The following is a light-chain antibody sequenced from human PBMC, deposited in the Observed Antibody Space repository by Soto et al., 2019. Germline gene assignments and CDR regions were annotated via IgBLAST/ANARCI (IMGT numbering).Light chain of an antibody. Sequence: AIRLTQSPSSLSASTGDSVTITCRASQCISSYLSWYQQKPGKSPKLLIYAASNLQSGVPTRFSGSGSGTDVTLTISRLQSEDFATYYCQQYYSYPPITFGQGTRLDIK. CDR3: QQYYSYPPIT. V-gene: IGKV1-8*01. J-gene: IGKJ5*01. CDR2: AAS. CDR1: QCISSY.